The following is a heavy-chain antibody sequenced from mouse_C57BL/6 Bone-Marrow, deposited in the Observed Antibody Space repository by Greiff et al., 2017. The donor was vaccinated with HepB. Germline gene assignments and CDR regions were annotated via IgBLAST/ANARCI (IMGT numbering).Heavy chain of an antibody. CDR3: ARWGNYYGSSWAMDY. CDR1: GYTFTSYW. Sequence: VKLQQPGAELVRPGTSVKLSCKASGYTFTSYWMHWVKQRPGQGLEWIGVIDPSDSYTNYNQKFKGKATLTVDTSSSTAYMQLSSLTSADSAVYYCARWGNYYGSSWAMDYWGQGTSVTVSS. D-gene: IGHD1-1*01. CDR2: IDPSDSYT. V-gene: IGHV1-59*01. J-gene: IGHJ4*01.